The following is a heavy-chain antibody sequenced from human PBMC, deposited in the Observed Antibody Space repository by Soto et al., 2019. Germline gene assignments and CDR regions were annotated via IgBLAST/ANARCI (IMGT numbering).Heavy chain of an antibody. Sequence: DVQLVESGGGLVQPGRSLRLSCAASGFTFDDYAMHWVRQAPGKGLEWVSGISWNSGSIGYADSVKGRFTMSSDKAKNSLYLQMHTVRAEATALYYCAKFRDRGYSYWSNFDFWCQRSLVT. D-gene: IGHD5-18*01. CDR2: ISWNSGSI. CDR3: AKFRDRGYSYWSNFDF. V-gene: IGHV3-9*01. J-gene: IGHJ4*02. CDR1: GFTFDDYA.